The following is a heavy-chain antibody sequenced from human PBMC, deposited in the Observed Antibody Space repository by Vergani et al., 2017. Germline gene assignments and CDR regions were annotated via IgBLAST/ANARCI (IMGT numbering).Heavy chain of an antibody. Sequence: QVQLVESGGSVVQPGGSLRLSCVASGFMFRNYGMHWVRPAPGKGLEWVAFIRNDGSNHDYVDSVKGRVTISRENSKNILYLQMNSLRAEDTAVYYCAKLSIYCTSTRCSNTHEAFDIWGQGTMVTVSS. CDR1: GFMFRNYG. CDR3: AKLSIYCTSTRCSNTHEAFDI. V-gene: IGHV3-30*02. J-gene: IGHJ3*02. CDR2: IRNDGSNH. D-gene: IGHD2-2*01.